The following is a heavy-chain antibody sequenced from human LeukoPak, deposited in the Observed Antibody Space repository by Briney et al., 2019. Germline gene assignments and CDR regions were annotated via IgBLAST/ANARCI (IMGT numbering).Heavy chain of an antibody. Sequence: GGSLRLSCAASGFTVSSNYMSWVRQAPGKGLEWVSVIYSGGSTYYADSVKGRFTISRDNSKNTLSLQMNSLRVEDTAVYFCAKYSSDWYDDYWGQGTLVTVSS. CDR1: GFTVSSNY. V-gene: IGHV3-53*01. J-gene: IGHJ4*02. D-gene: IGHD6-19*01. CDR2: IYSGGST. CDR3: AKYSSDWYDDY.